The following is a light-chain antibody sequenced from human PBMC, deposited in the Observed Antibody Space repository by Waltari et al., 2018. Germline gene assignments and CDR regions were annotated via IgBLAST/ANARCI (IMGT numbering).Light chain of an antibody. CDR1: QSSSKY. V-gene: IGKV3-20*01. Sequence: VLTQAPGTLSLSPGEGATLSCRASQSSSKYVVGYQQSPGHAPRLLIYAASTSANGSPDRFSGSGCGTDFTLTISRLEHEDFAMYYCQNHERLPATFGQGTKVEIK. CDR3: QNHERLPAT. J-gene: IGKJ1*01. CDR2: AAS.